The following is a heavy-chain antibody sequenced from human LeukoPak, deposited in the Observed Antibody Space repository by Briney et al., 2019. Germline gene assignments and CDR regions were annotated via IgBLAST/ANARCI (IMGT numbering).Heavy chain of an antibody. V-gene: IGHV3-7*01. CDR3: ARDDYGGTKY. CDR1: GFTFDIAW. Sequence: GGSLRLSCAVSGFTFDIAWMNWVRQAPGKGLEWVANIKQDGSEKYYVDSVKGRFTISRDNAKNSLYLQMNSLRAEDTAVYYCARDDYGGTKYWGQGTLVTVSS. CDR2: IKQDGSEK. J-gene: IGHJ4*02. D-gene: IGHD4/OR15-4a*01.